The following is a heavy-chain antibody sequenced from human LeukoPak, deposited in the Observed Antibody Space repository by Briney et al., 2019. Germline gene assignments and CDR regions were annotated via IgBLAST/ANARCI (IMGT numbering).Heavy chain of an antibody. J-gene: IGHJ5*02. Sequence: YPSETLSLTCTVSGGSISSSSYYWGWIRQPPGKGLEWIGSIYYSGSTYYNPSLKSRVTISVDTSKNQFSLRLSSVTAADTAVYYCARERYRSRNWFDPWGQGTLVTVSS. V-gene: IGHV4-39*07. CDR2: IYYSGST. D-gene: IGHD6-13*01. CDR3: ARERYRSRNWFDP. CDR1: GGSISSSSYY.